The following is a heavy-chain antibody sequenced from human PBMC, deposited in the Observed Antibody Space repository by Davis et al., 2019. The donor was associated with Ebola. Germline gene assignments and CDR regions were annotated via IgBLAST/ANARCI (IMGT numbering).Heavy chain of an antibody. Sequence: HSQTLSLTCAISGDSVSGGSGAWNWLRQSPSRGLEWLGRTYYSSKWYHNYAAYVKSRITINPDKSKTQFSLQLNSVTPEDTAVYYCARGWWKSGMDVWGQGTTVTVSS. CDR1: GDSVSGGSGA. CDR3: ARGWWKSGMDV. D-gene: IGHD6-19*01. J-gene: IGHJ6*02. V-gene: IGHV6-1*01. CDR2: TYYSSKWYH.